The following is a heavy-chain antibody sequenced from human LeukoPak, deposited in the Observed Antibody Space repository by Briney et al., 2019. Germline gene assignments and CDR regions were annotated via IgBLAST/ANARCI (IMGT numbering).Heavy chain of an antibody. J-gene: IGHJ4*02. Sequence: GGTLRLSCAASGFTFSSYGMSWVRQAPGKGLEWVSAISGSGGSTYYADSVKGRFTISRDNSKNTLYLQMNSLRAEDTAVYYCATLLITMVRGVTGFDYWGQGTLVTVSS. D-gene: IGHD3-10*01. CDR3: ATLLITMVRGVTGFDY. CDR1: GFTFSSYG. CDR2: ISGSGGST. V-gene: IGHV3-23*01.